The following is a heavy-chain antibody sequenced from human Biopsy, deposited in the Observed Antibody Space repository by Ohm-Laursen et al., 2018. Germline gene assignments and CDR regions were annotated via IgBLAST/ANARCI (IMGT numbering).Heavy chain of an antibody. D-gene: IGHD2-8*01. Sequence: SLRLSCAASGFTFNSYWMHWVRQAPGKGLVWVSRINIDGSGTKYADTVKGRFTISRDNTKNTLYLQMNSLTAEDTAIYYCTRAYLYGVDAFDMWGQGTMVTVSS. CDR1: GFTFNSYW. V-gene: IGHV3-74*03. CDR3: TRAYLYGVDAFDM. J-gene: IGHJ3*02. CDR2: INIDGSGT.